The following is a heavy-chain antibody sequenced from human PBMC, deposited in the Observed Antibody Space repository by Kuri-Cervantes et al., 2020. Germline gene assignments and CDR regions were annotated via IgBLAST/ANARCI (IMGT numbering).Heavy chain of an antibody. CDR3: AKDINYGGNAGWYYFDY. V-gene: IGHV3-9*01. Sequence: SLRLSCAASGFTFDDDATHWVRQAPGKGLEWVSGISWNSGSIGYADSVKGRFTISRDNAKNSLYLQMNSLRAEDTALYYCAKDINYGGNAGWYYFDYWGQGTLVTVSS. J-gene: IGHJ4*02. D-gene: IGHD4-23*01. CDR1: GFTFDDDA. CDR2: ISWNSGSI.